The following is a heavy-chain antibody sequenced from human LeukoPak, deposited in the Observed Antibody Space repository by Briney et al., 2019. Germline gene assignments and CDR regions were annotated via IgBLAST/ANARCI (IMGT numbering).Heavy chain of an antibody. V-gene: IGHV1-2*02. Sequence: ASVKVSCKASGGTFSSYAISWVRQAPGQGLEWMGWINPNSGGTNYAQKFQGRVTMTRDTSISTAYMELSRLRSDDTAVYYCARGYRNWNDKVLAYWGQGTLVTVSS. CDR2: INPNSGGT. J-gene: IGHJ4*02. CDR3: ARGYRNWNDKVLAY. D-gene: IGHD1-1*01. CDR1: GGTFSSYA.